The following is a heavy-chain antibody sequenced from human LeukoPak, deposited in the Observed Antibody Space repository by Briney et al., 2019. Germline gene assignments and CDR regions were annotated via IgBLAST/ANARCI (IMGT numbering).Heavy chain of an antibody. CDR2: ISYIGTT. J-gene: IGHJ3*02. V-gene: IGHV4-59*11. D-gene: IGHD4-17*01. Sequence: SETLSLTCAVSDDSFSSHYWTWIRQPPGKGLEWIGYISYIGTTNYNPSLKSRVTISIDTSKNQFSLKLSSVTAADTAEYYCARDLVTVTKGFDIWGQGTMVSVSS. CDR3: ARDLVTVTKGFDI. CDR1: DDSFSSHY.